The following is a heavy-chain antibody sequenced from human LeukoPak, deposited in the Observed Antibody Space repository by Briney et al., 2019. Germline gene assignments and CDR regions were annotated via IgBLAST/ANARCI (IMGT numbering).Heavy chain of an antibody. J-gene: IGHJ4*02. V-gene: IGHV3-30*03. CDR1: GITFSSYA. Sequence: PGGSLRLSCASSGITFSSYAMHLVRQAPGKGLEWVTVMSYDGTNIHYADSVKGRFTISRDNSNSTLYIQMNSLRAEDTALYHCATGGPPEWLLFYYWGQGPPVTVSS. CDR3: ATGGPPEWLLFYY. D-gene: IGHD5-12*01. CDR2: MSYDGTNI.